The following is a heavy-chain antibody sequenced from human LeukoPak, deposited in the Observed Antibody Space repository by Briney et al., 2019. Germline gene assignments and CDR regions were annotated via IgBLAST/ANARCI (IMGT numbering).Heavy chain of an antibody. V-gene: IGHV4-4*07. CDR2: IYASGST. CDR1: GSSISTYY. D-gene: IGHD3-10*01. J-gene: IGHJ4*02. CDR3: ARGSSGDY. Sequence: PSETLSLTCTVSGSSISTYYWNWIRQPAGKGPEWIGRIYASGSTDYNPSLRSRVTISLDKSKNQFSLNQNSVTAADTAVYYCARGSSGDYWGQGTLVTVSS.